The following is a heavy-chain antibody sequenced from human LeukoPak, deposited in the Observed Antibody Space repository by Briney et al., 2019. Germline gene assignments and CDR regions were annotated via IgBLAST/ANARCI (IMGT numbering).Heavy chain of an antibody. CDR1: GFTFSSYG. CDR2: IRYDGSNK. CDR3: AKGILYEGGSSWFDYYMDV. Sequence: GGSLRLSCAAYGFTFSSYGMHWVRQAPGKGLEWVAVIRYDGSNKYYADSVKGRFTISRDNSKNTLYLQMNSLGAEDTAVYYCAKGILYEGGSSWFDYYMDVWGKGTTVTVSS. J-gene: IGHJ6*03. D-gene: IGHD6-13*01. V-gene: IGHV3-30*02.